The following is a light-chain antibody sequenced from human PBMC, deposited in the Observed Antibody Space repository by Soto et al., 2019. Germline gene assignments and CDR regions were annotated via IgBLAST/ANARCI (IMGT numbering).Light chain of an antibody. CDR3: ASYVSGNTDV. J-gene: IGLJ1*01. CDR1: SSDVGGYNY. Sequence: QSALTHPACVSGSPGQSITISCPGTSSDVGGYNYVSWYQLHPGKAPNLMIHEVSERPSGVSNRFSGSKSGNTASLTISGLQAEDEADYYCASYVSGNTDVFGSGTKVTVL. V-gene: IGLV2-14*01. CDR2: EVS.